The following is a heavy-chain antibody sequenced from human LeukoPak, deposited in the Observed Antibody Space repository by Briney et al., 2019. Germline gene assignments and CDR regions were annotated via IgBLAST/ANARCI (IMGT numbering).Heavy chain of an antibody. J-gene: IGHJ3*02. V-gene: IGHV5-51*01. Sequence: GESLKISCKGSGYSFTSYWIGWVRQMPGKGLEWMGIIYPGDSDTRYSPSFQGQVTISADKSISTAYLQWSSLKASDTAMYYCARRPLWSFLVGDAFDIWGQGTMVTVSS. CDR2: IYPGDSDT. CDR1: GYSFTSYW. CDR3: ARRPLWSFLVGDAFDI. D-gene: IGHD1-26*01.